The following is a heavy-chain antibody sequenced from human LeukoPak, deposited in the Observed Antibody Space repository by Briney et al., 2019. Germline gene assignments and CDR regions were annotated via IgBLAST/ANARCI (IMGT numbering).Heavy chain of an antibody. CDR2: IYYSGST. CDR3: ARGGSSPRRWFDP. Sequence: SETLSLTCTVSGDSISSSTYYWGWIRQPPGKGLEWIGSIYYSGSTYYNPSLKSRVTISVDTSKNQFSLKLSSVTAADTAVYYCARGGSSPRRWFDPWGQGTLVTVSS. J-gene: IGHJ5*02. D-gene: IGHD6-13*01. CDR1: GDSISSSTYY. V-gene: IGHV4-39*07.